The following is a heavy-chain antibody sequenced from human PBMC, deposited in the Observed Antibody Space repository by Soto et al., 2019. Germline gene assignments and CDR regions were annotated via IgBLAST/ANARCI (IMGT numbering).Heavy chain of an antibody. Sequence: EVQLVESGGGLVQPGGSLKLSCAASGFIFSGSAIHWVRQASGTGLEWVGRIRSRANHFATSSAASVKGRFTFSRDDSKNTAYLQMNTLKPEDTAVYYCARGQGAAIGDYYYHGMDVW. J-gene: IGHJ6*01. CDR3: ARGQGAAIGDYYYHGMDV. D-gene: IGHD2-2*02. V-gene: IGHV3-73*02. CDR1: GFIFSGSA. CDR2: IRSRANHFAT.